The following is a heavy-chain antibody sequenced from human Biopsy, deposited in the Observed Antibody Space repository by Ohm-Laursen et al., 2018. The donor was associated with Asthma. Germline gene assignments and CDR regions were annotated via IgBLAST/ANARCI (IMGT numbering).Heavy chain of an antibody. Sequence: SSARASCKAPGGTFSNFAISWVRQAPGQALQWLGGIMTAFGTTNHAKKVQGRVTITADESTSTAYMEVTSLRFEDTAIYYCARCQVGYSSGWSLLLKKIYYSGMDVWGQGTAVTVSS. D-gene: IGHD6-19*01. CDR1: GGTFSNFA. J-gene: IGHJ6*02. CDR3: ARCQVGYSSGWSLLLKKIYYSGMDV. CDR2: IMTAFGTT. V-gene: IGHV1-69*01.